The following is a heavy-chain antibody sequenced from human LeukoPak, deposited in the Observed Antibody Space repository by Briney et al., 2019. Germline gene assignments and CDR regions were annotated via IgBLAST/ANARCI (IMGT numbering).Heavy chain of an antibody. J-gene: IGHJ5*02. V-gene: IGHV4-4*07. CDR3: ARVARYCSSTSCQIWFDP. CDR2: IYTSGST. D-gene: IGHD2-2*01. Sequence: SETLSLTCTVSGGSISSYYWSWIRQPAGKGLEWIGRIYTSGSTNYNPSLKSRVTMSVDTSKNQFSLKLSSVTAADTAVYYCARVARYCSSTSCQIWFDPWGQGTLVTVSS. CDR1: GGSISSYY.